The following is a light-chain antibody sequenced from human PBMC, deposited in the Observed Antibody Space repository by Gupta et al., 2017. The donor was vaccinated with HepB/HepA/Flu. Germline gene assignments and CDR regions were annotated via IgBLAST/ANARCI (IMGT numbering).Light chain of an antibody. V-gene: IGLV4-69*01. J-gene: IGLJ2*01. CDR2: INRDGSH. CDR1: SGHSRYA. CDR3: QTWGPGIRV. Sequence: QLVLTQSPSASATLGASVKLPCTLDSGHSRYAIAWHQQEPGKGPRYLMKINRDGSHNKGDGIPDRFSGSISGAERYLTISRLQSEDEADYYCQTWGPGIRVFGGGTKLTVL.